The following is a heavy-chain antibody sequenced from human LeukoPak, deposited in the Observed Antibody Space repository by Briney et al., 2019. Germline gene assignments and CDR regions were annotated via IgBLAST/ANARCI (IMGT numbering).Heavy chain of an antibody. V-gene: IGHV3-NL1*01. CDR2: TVGGRPDT. Sequence: GGSLRLSCAASGFTFSSYGMHWVRQAPGKGLEWVAATVGGRPDTYHADSVKGRFTVSRDDSRSTLFLQMNSLRVEDTAVYYCTKAPLRSCSGAFCYPFDYWGQGTLVTVSS. J-gene: IGHJ4*02. CDR1: GFTFSSYG. D-gene: IGHD2-8*02. CDR3: TKAPLRSCSGAFCYPFDY.